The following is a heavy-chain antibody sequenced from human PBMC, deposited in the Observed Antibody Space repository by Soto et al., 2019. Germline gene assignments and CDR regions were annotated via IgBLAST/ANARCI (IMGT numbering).Heavy chain of an antibody. V-gene: IGHV3-33*03. CDR1: GFTFSNYG. CDR2: IWYDGSKK. Sequence: QVQLVESGGGVVQPGRSLRLSCAASGFTFSNYGIHWVRQAPGKGLEWVAVIWYDGSKKFYADSVRGRFTISRDKSKNTLDLQMNSLRAEDTAVYYCAKNMETVFLQYGMDVWGQGTTVTVSS. D-gene: IGHD3-10*01. J-gene: IGHJ6*02. CDR3: AKNMETVFLQYGMDV.